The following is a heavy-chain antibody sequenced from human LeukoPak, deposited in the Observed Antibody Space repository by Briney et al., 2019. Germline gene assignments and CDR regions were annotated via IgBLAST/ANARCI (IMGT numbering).Heavy chain of an antibody. V-gene: IGHV1-2*02. Sequence: ASVRVSCKASGYTFTGYFMHWVRQAPGQGLDWMGWINPNTGGTKYAQKFQGRVTMTRDTSIGTAYMDLSTVTSDDAAVYFCARVHATGYFSLDLGYWGQGTLVTVSS. J-gene: IGHJ4*02. CDR1: GYTFTGYF. CDR3: ARVHATGYFSLDLGY. D-gene: IGHD3-9*01. CDR2: INPNTGGT.